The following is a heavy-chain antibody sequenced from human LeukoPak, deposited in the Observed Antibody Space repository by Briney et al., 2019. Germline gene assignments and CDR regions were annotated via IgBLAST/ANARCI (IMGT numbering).Heavy chain of an antibody. CDR1: GFIFKRYA. CDR3: AKGNWLMYYYGMDV. J-gene: IGHJ6*02. D-gene: IGHD2-8*01. Sequence: GGALILSCEASGFIFKRYAMSWVLPAPGKELEGVSCIGGDGGSAYYAYSLKGRFTISRDNSKYKLYLQMSSRRAEDTDIYYCAKGNWLMYYYGMDVWGQGTTVTVSS. CDR2: IGGDGGSA. V-gene: IGHV3-23*01.